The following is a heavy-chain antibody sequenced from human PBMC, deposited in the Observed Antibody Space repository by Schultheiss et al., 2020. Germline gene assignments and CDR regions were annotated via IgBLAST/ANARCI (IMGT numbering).Heavy chain of an antibody. CDR1: GFTFSSYA. Sequence: GGSLRLSRAASGFTFSSYAMSWVRQAPGKGLEWVSAISGRGGSTFYADSVKGRFTISRDNAKNSLYLQMNSLRAEDTAVYYCASQTEDTAMVTGPDYWGQGTLVTVAS. V-gene: IGHV3-23*01. CDR2: ISGRGGST. CDR3: ASQTEDTAMVTGPDY. J-gene: IGHJ4*02. D-gene: IGHD5-18*01.